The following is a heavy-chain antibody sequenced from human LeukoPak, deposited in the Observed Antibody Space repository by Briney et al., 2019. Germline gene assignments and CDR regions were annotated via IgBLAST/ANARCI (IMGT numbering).Heavy chain of an antibody. CDR1: GYTFTSYG. CDR3: ARGPPRIAAARVKYYMDV. Sequence: ASVKVSCKASGYTFTSYGISWVRQAPGQGLAWMGWISAYNGNTNYAQKLQGRVTMTTDTSTSTAYMELRSLRSDDTAVYYCARGPPRIAAARVKYYMDVWGKGTTVTISS. CDR2: ISAYNGNT. J-gene: IGHJ6*03. D-gene: IGHD6-13*01. V-gene: IGHV1-18*01.